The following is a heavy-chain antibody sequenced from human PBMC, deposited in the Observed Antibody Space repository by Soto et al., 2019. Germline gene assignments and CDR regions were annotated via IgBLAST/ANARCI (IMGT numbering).Heavy chain of an antibody. D-gene: IGHD7-27*01. CDR1: GESFSGYW. V-gene: IGHV4-34*01. J-gene: IGHJ6*03. CDR2: INDSRST. Sequence: SETLSLTCAVYGESFSGYWWTWIRQPPGKGLEWIGEINDSRSTNYKPSLKSRVIISVDTSRNQFSLRLNSVTAADTAAYYCARGSKGSSSKLGIPVYPYYHLDVWGKGTPFTFSS. CDR3: ARGSKGSSSKLGIPVYPYYHLDV.